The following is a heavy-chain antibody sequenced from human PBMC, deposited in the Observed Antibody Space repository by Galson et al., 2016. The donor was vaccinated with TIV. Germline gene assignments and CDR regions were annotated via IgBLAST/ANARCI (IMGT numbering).Heavy chain of an antibody. CDR3: ARQTTRSFDS. CDR2: IFPDDSET. Sequence: QSGAEVKKPGESLKISCKASGYSFTTYWIAWVRQMPGKGLEWMGIIFPDDSETAYSPSFEGQVTISVDKSLNVAYVQWNSLRTSHTAMYYCARQTTRSFDSWGQGTRVTVSS. V-gene: IGHV5-51*01. CDR1: GYSFTTYW. J-gene: IGHJ4*02. D-gene: IGHD4-17*01.